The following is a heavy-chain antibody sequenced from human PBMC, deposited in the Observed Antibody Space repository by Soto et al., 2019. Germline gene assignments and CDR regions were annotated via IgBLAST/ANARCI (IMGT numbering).Heavy chain of an antibody. J-gene: IGHJ6*02. D-gene: IGHD2-2*01. CDR3: AKDRGTSIDVHRYCHYYGMDV. CDR1: GFTLSDHY. CDR2: SRDKAQGYST. Sequence: EVQLVESGGGLVQPGGSLRLSCAGSGFTLSDHYIDWVRQAPGKGLEWVGRSRDKAQGYSTAYAASVKGRVTTSRDESKISVYLQMNSLKTEDTAVYYCAKDRGTSIDVHRYCHYYGMDVWGQGTTVTVSS. V-gene: IGHV3-72*01.